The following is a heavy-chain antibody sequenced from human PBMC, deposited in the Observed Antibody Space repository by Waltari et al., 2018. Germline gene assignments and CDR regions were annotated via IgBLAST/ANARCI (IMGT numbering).Heavy chain of an antibody. CDR2: LIPIFGAP. V-gene: IGHV1-69*12. CDR3: ARRQLGGPLDP. Sequence: QVHLVQSGAEVKKPGSSVKVSCKASGGTFGRYAITWVRQAPGQGLEWMGWLIPIFGAPNYARRFQGRVTITADESTSTVYMELSSLKSEDTALYFCARRQLGGPLDPWGQGTLVTVSS. D-gene: IGHD1-1*01. CDR1: GGTFGRYA. J-gene: IGHJ5*02.